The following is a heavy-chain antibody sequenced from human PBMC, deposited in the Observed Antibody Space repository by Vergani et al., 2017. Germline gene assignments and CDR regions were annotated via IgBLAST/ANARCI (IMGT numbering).Heavy chain of an antibody. CDR2: VNFVTGAA. Sequence: QVQLVQSGAAVKKPGASAKVSCTASGYIFKNYYMHWLRLAPGQGFQWMGVVNFVTGAATSPQKFEGRITMTRDTSTATFYMDLSNLKYEDTAIYYCARSIGYCTSGSCRPYYFDLWGQGTLVTGSS. D-gene: IGHD2-15*01. J-gene: IGHJ4*02. V-gene: IGHV1-46*02. CDR1: GYIFKNYY. CDR3: ARSIGYCTSGSCRPYYFDL.